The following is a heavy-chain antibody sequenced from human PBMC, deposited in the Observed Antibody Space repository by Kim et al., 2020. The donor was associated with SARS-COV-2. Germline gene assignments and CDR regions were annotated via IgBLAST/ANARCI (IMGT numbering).Heavy chain of an antibody. D-gene: IGHD3-10*01. J-gene: IGHJ6*02. Sequence: GGSLRLSCAASGFTFSGSAMHWVRQASGKGLEWVGRIRSKANSYATPYAASVKGRFTISRDDSKNTAYLQMNSLKTEDTAVYYCTRPMVRGVIITSDYGMDVWGQGTTVTVSS. V-gene: IGHV3-73*01. CDR2: IRSKANSYAT. CDR1: GFTFSGSA. CDR3: TRPMVRGVIITSDYGMDV.